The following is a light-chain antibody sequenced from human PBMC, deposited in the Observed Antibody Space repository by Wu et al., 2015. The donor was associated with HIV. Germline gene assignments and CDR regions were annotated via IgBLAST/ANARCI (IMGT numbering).Light chain of an antibody. CDR1: QSVSSSY. V-gene: IGKV3-20*01. CDR2: GAS. CDR3: QQYCGXPPWE. Sequence: IVLTQSPGTLSLSPGERATLSCRASQSVSSSYLAWYQQKPGQAPRLLIYGASSRATGIPDRFSGSGSGTDFTLTISRLEPEDFAVYYCQQYCGXPPWEFGQGTKVEIK. J-gene: IGKJ1*01.